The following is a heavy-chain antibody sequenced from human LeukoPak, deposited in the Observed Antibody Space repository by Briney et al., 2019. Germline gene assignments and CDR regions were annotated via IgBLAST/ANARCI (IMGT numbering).Heavy chain of an antibody. CDR2: INQDGGEK. J-gene: IGHJ4*02. D-gene: IGHD2-2*01. Sequence: GGSLRLSCAASGFTFKKYWMTWVRQAPGKGLEWVANINQDGGEKYYVDSVKGRFTISRDNAKNSLYLQMNSLRAEDTAVYHCATGRSCITCYLPDYWGQGTLVTVSS. CDR3: ATGRSCITCYLPDY. V-gene: IGHV3-7*01. CDR1: GFTFKKYW.